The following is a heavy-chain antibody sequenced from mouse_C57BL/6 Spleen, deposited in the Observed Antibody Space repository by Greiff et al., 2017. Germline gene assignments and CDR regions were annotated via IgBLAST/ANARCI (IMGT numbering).Heavy chain of an antibody. J-gene: IGHJ2*01. CDR2: IHPNSGST. CDR1: GYTFTSYW. D-gene: IGHD2-1*01. Sequence: VQLQQPGAELVKPGASVKLSCKASGYTFTSYWMHWVKQRPGQGLEWIGMIHPNSGSTNYNEKFKSKATLTVDKSSSTAYMQLSSLTSEDSAVYYCARRGGYGNYGDDWGQGTTLTVSS. V-gene: IGHV1-64*01. CDR3: ARRGGYGNYGDD.